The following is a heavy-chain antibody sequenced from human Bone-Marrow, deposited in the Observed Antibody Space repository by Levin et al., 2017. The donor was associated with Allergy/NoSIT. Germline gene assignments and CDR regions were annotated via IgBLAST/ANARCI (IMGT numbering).Heavy chain of an antibody. V-gene: IGHV1-18*01. CDR1: GYTFTYYN. Sequence: ASVKVSCKTSGYTFTYYNIHWVRQAPGQGLEWMGWISAHNGNTNYAQKFQGRVTMTTDASTSTAYMELRSLTSDDTAMYYCARPYSSGRNWFEPWGQGTLVTVS. D-gene: IGHD3-22*01. CDR2: ISAHNGNT. J-gene: IGHJ5*02. CDR3: ARPYSSGRNWFEP.